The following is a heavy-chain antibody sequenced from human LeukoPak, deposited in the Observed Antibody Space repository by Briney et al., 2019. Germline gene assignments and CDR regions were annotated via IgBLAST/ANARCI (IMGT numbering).Heavy chain of an antibody. Sequence: PGRSLRLSCAAPGFTFSSYGMHCVCQAPGKGLEWVAVISYDGSNEYYADSVKGRFTISRDNSKNTLYLQMNSLRAEDTAVYYCAKEGYYGSGSFPDYWGQGTLVTVSS. CDR2: ISYDGSNE. CDR1: GFTFSSYG. D-gene: IGHD3-10*01. J-gene: IGHJ4*02. CDR3: AKEGYYGSGSFPDY. V-gene: IGHV3-30*18.